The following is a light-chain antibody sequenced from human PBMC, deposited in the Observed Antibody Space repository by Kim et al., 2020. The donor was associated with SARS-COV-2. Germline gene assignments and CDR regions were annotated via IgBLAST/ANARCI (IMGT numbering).Light chain of an antibody. CDR1: SSDVGGYNY. V-gene: IGLV2-14*01. CDR3: SSYTSSSTFGV. J-gene: IGLJ1*01. Sequence: QSALTQPASVSGSPRQSITISCTGTSSDVGGYNYVSWYQQHPGKAPKLMIYDVSKRPSGVSNRFSGSKSGNTASLTISGLQAEDEADYYCSSYTSSSTFGVFGTGTKVTVL. CDR2: DVS.